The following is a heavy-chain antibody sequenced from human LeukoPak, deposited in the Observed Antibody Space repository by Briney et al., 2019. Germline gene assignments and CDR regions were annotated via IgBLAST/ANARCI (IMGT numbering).Heavy chain of an antibody. Sequence: SSVHVSCKASGGTFLSCALRGVRPAPGQGREGMGRIIHIFGSANYAQKFQRRVTITTDESTSTAYMELSRLRSEDTAVYYCARERCGELLCGDYYYYYMDVWGKGTTVSVSS. CDR3: ARERCGELLCGDYYYYYMDV. V-gene: IGHV1-69*05. CDR1: GGTFLSCA. CDR2: IIHIFGSA. D-gene: IGHD1-26*01. J-gene: IGHJ6*03.